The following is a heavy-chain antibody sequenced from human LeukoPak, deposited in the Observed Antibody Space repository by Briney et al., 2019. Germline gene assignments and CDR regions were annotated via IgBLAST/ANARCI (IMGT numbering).Heavy chain of an antibody. D-gene: IGHD1-26*01. CDR1: GGSFSSSDYY. Sequence: SETLSLTCTVSGGSFSSSDYYWGWIRQPPGKGLEWIGSIYYSGSTYYNPSLKSRVTISVDTSKNQFSLKLSSVTAADTAVYYCARHSPVGIFYFDYWGQGTLVTVSS. CDR2: IYYSGST. V-gene: IGHV4-39*01. J-gene: IGHJ4*02. CDR3: ARHSPVGIFYFDY.